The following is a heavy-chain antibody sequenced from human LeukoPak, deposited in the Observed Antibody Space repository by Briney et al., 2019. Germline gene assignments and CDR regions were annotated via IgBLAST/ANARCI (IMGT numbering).Heavy chain of an antibody. V-gene: IGHV4-34*01. Sequence: SETLSLTCAVYGGSFSGYYWSWIRQPPGKGLEWIGEINHSGSTNYNPSLKSRVTISVDTSKNQFSLKLSSVTAADTAVYYCARVVNGYCSSTSCARSWSYPYYYYYYMDVWGKGTTVTVSS. CDR2: INHSGST. D-gene: IGHD2-2*03. J-gene: IGHJ6*03. CDR3: ARVVNGYCSSTSCARSWSYPYYYYYYMDV. CDR1: GGSFSGYY.